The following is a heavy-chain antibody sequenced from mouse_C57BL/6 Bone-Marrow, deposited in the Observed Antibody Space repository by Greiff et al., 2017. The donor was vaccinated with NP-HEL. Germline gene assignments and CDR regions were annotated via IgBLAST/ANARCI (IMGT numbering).Heavy chain of an antibody. V-gene: IGHV5-4*01. D-gene: IGHD2-3*01. CDR2: ISDGGSYT. CDR3: AREVRWLLRNAMDY. Sequence: EVQGVESGGGLVKPGGSLKLSCAASGFTFSSYAMSWVRQTPEKRLEWVATISDGGSYTYYPDNVKGRFTISRDNAKNNLYLQMSHLKSEDTAMYYCAREVRWLLRNAMDYWGQGTSVTVSS. CDR1: GFTFSSYA. J-gene: IGHJ4*01.